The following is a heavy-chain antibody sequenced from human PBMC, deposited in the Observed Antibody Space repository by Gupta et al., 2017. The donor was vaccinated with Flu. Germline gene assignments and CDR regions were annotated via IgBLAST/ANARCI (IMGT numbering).Heavy chain of an antibody. CDR1: GFTFSSYG. Sequence: QVQLVESGGGVVQPGRSLRLSCAASGFTFSSYGMHWVRQAPGKGLEWVAVIWYDGSNKYYADSVKGRFTISRDNSKNTLYLQMNSLRAEDTAVYYCARDCGRWLLIVSDGMDVWGQGTTVTVSS. J-gene: IGHJ6*02. D-gene: IGHD5-12*01. V-gene: IGHV3-33*01. CDR2: IWYDGSNK. CDR3: ARDCGRWLLIVSDGMDV.